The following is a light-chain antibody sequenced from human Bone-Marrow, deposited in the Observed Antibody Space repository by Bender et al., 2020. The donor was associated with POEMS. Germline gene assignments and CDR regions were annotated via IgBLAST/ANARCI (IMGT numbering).Light chain of an antibody. V-gene: IGLV3-1*01. J-gene: IGLJ2*01. CDR3: QAWDNNREV. Sequence: SYELIQPPSVSVSPGQTAIITCSGHGLGSKNVCWYQQRPGQSPSLVIYQSSHRPSGIPDRFSGSTSGNTATLTISATQTLDEADYFCQAWDNNREVFGGGTELTVL. CDR2: QSS. CDR1: GLGSKN.